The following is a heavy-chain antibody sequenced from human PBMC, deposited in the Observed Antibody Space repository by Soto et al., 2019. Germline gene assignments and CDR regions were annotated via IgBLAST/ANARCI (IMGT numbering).Heavy chain of an antibody. J-gene: IGHJ6*02. CDR3: ARGYCSGGNCYYGMDV. V-gene: IGHV1-69*13. CDR2: IIPISGTT. CDR1: GGTFSTHA. D-gene: IGHD2-15*01. Sequence: SVKVSCKASGGTFSTHAIIWVRQAPGHGLEWMGGIIPISGTTYYTQKFQGRVTITADEPTSTAFMELSSLKSDDTAVFYCARGYCSGGNCYYGMDVWGQGTTVTVSS.